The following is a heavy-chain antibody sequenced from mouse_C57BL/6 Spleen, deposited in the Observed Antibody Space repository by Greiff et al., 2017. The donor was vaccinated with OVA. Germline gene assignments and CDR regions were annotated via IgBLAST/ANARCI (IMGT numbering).Heavy chain of an antibody. J-gene: IGHJ2*01. D-gene: IGHD3-1*01. Sequence: VQLQQSGAELVKPGTSVKLSCTASGFTFTSYCMHWVKQRPGQGLEWIGVIDPADSSTNYTPKFTGKATMTEDTASSTAYMQRSSLTSEDSGVYYCARGVGREDLDYWGQGTTLTVSS. CDR1: GFTFTSYC. CDR3: ARGVGREDLDY. V-gene: IGHV1-59*01. CDR2: IDPADSST.